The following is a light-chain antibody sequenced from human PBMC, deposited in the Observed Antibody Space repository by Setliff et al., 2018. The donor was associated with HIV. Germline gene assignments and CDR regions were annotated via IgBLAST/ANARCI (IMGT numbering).Light chain of an antibody. V-gene: IGLV2-8*01. Sequence: QSALTQPPSASGSPGQSVTISGTGSSSDIGRYNSVSWYQQHPDKAPKLIIFDVTARPSGVPDRFSGSKSAITASLTISGLQSDDEADYFCSSFAGKDNRIFGSGTKV. CDR1: SSDIGRYNS. J-gene: IGLJ6*01. CDR2: DVT. CDR3: SSFAGKDNRI.